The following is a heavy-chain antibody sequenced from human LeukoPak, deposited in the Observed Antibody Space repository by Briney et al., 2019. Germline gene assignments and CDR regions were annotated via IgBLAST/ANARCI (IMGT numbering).Heavy chain of an antibody. D-gene: IGHD3-10*01. CDR3: ARAHGGHYYGSGSYRFDP. V-gene: IGHV4-4*07. CDR1: GGSISSYY. CDR2: IYTSGST. Sequence: PSETLSLTCTVSGGSISSYYWSWIRQPPGKGLEWIGRIYTSGSTNYNPSLKSRVTMSVDTSENQFSLKLSSVTAADTAVYYCARAHGGHYYGSGSYRFDPWGQGTLVTVSS. J-gene: IGHJ5*02.